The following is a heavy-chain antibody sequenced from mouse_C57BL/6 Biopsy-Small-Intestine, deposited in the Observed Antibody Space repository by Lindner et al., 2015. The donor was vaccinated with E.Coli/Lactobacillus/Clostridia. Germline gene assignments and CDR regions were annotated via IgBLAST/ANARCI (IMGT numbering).Heavy chain of an antibody. CDR2: IYPGGGYT. Sequence: VQLQESGAELVRPGTSVKMSCKASGYTFTNYWIGWAKQRPGHGLEWIGDIYPGGGYTNYNEKFRGKATLTADKSSSTAYMQFSSLTSEDSAIYYCARGKGAMDYWGQGTSVTVSS. D-gene: IGHD1-3*01. CDR1: GYTFTNYW. J-gene: IGHJ4*01. CDR3: ARGKGAMDY. V-gene: IGHV1-63*01.